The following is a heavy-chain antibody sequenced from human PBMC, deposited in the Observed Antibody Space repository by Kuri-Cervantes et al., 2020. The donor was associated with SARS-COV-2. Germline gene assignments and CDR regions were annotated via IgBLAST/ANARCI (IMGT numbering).Heavy chain of an antibody. CDR1: VGTFSSYA. Sequence: SVKVSCKASVGTFSSYAISWVRQAPGQGLEWMGRIIPILGTANYAQKFQGRVTITADKSTSTAYMELSSLRSEDTAVYYCAREPGGGYYPHWGQGTLVTVSS. J-gene: IGHJ4*02. CDR3: AREPGGGYYPH. CDR2: IIPILGTA. V-gene: IGHV1-69*04. D-gene: IGHD3-22*01.